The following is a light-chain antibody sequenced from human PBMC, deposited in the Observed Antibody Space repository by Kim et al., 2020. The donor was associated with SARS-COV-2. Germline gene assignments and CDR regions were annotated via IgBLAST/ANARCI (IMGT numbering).Light chain of an antibody. CDR3: QQYNNWHT. CDR1: QSVSSN. J-gene: IGKJ4*01. V-gene: IGKV3-15*01. CDR2: GAS. Sequence: EIVMTQSPATLSVSPGERATLSSRASQSVSSNLAWYQQKPGQAPRLLIYGASTRATGIPARFSGSGSGTEFTLTISSLQSEDFAVYYCQQYNNWHTFGGGTKVDIK.